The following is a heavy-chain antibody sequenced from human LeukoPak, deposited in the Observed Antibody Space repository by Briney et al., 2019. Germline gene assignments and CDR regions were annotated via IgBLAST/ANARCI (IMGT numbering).Heavy chain of an antibody. Sequence: SETLSLTCTVSGGSISSYYWSWIRQPPGKGLEWIGYIYYSGSTNYNPSLKSRVTISVDTSNNQFSLKLSSVTAADTAVYYCATPPLQSYCSGGSCYSSGPFDYWGQGTLVTVSS. CDR3: ATPPLQSYCSGGSCYSSGPFDY. CDR1: GGSISSYY. CDR2: IYYSGST. V-gene: IGHV4-59*08. J-gene: IGHJ4*02. D-gene: IGHD2-15*01.